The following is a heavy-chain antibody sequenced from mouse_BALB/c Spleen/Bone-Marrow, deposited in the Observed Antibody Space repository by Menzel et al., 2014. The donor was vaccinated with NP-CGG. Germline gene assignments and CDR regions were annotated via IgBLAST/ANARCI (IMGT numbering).Heavy chain of an antibody. CDR1: GFSLTSYG. D-gene: IGHD2-4*01. Sequence: VQLQQPGPGLVQPSQSLSITCTVSGFSLTSYGVHWVRQPPGKGLEWLGVIWSGGSTDYNAAFISRLSISKDNSKSQVFFKMNSLQADDTSIYFCARRYDYDGAWFAYWGQGTLVTVSA. V-gene: IGHV2-4*02. J-gene: IGHJ3*01. CDR3: ARRYDYDGAWFAY. CDR2: IWSGGST.